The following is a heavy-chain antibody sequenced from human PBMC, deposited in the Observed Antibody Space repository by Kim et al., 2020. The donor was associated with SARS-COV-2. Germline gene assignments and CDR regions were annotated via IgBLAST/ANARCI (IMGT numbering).Heavy chain of an antibody. Sequence: ASVKVSCKASGYKLTGYSMHWVRQAPGQGLEWMGRINSDSGGTKHAQKFKGRVTMTRDTSISTAYMELSSLRSDDTAVYYCARDGSYLHSNFDYWGQGTLVTVSS. CDR2: INSDSGGT. J-gene: IGHJ4*02. CDR1: GYKLTGYS. D-gene: IGHD1-26*01. CDR3: ARDGSYLHSNFDY. V-gene: IGHV1-2*06.